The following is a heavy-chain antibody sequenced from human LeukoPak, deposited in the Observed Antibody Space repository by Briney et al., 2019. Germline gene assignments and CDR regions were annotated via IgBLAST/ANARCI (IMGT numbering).Heavy chain of an antibody. Sequence: PSETLSLTCALYGGSSSGYYWSWIRHPPGEGLERIGEINHSGSTNYNPSPTSRVTISVDTSKNQFSLKLSSVTAADTAVYYCARVQVVPAATTIDYWGQGTLVTVSS. CDR3: ARVQVVPAATTIDY. CDR2: INHSGST. D-gene: IGHD2-2*01. J-gene: IGHJ4*02. V-gene: IGHV4-34*01. CDR1: GGSSSGYY.